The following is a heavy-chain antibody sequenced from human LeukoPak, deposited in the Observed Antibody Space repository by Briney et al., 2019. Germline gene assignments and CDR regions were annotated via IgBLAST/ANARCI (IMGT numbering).Heavy chain of an antibody. V-gene: IGHV3-53*01. D-gene: IGHD1-26*01. CDR1: GFTVSSNY. CDR2: IYSGGST. CDR3: ARDRAYSGSYYYYYYGMDV. J-gene: IGHJ6*02. Sequence: GGSLRLSCAASGFTVSSNYMSWVRQAPGKGLEWVSVIYSGGSTYYADSVKGRFTISRDNSKNTLYLQMNSLRAEDTAVYYCARDRAYSGSYYYYYYGMDVWGQGTTVTVSS.